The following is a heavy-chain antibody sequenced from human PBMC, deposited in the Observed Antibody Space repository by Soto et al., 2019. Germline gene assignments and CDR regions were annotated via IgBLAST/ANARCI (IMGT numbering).Heavy chain of an antibody. CDR1: GFMFSSYA. J-gene: IGHJ5*02. V-gene: IGHV3-64*01. CDR2: ISSNGGST. CDR3: VKEGYYYDSSGYYYGWFDP. D-gene: IGHD3-22*01. Sequence: PGGSLRLSCAASGFMFSSYAMHWVRQAPGKGLEYVSTISSNGGSTYYANSVKGRFTISRDNSKNTLYLQMSSLRAEDTAVYYCVKEGYYYDSSGYYYGWFDPWGQGTLVTVSS.